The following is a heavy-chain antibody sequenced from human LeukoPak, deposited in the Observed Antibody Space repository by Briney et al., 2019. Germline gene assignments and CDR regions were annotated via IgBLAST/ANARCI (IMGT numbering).Heavy chain of an antibody. V-gene: IGHV5-51*01. CDR1: GYSFTSYW. J-gene: IGHJ5*02. CDR3: ARVLRIAAAGTWFDP. CDR2: IYPGDSDT. D-gene: IGHD6-13*01. Sequence: GESLKISCKGSGYSFTSYWIGWVRQMPGKALEWMGIIYPGDSDTRYSPSFQGQVTISADKSISTAYLQWSSLKASDTAMYYCARVLRIAAAGTWFDPWGQGTLVTVSS.